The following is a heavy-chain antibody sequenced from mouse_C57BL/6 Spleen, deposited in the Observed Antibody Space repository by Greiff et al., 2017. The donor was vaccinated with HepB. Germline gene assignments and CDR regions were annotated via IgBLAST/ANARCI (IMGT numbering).Heavy chain of an antibody. CDR3: ARHGNTTVAWYFDV. Sequence: EVKLVESGGDLVKPGGSLKLSCAASGFTFSSYGMSWVRQTPDKRLEWVATISSGGSYTYYPDSVKGRVTISRDNAKNTLYLQMSSLKSEDTAMYDCARHGNTTVAWYFDVWGTGTTVTVSS. CDR1: GFTFSSYG. D-gene: IGHD1-1*01. CDR2: ISSGGSYT. V-gene: IGHV5-6*01. J-gene: IGHJ1*03.